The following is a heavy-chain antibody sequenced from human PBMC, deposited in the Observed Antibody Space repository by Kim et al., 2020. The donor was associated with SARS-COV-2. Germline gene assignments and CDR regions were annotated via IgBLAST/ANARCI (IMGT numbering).Heavy chain of an antibody. CDR1: GFTFSSYS. J-gene: IGHJ6*02. CDR3: ARDHQPGMDV. V-gene: IGHV3-21*01. CDR2: ISSSSSYI. Sequence: GGSLRLSCAASGFTFSSYSMNWVRQAPGKGLEWVSSISSSSSYIYYADSVKGRFTITRDNAQNSLYLQMNSLRAEDTAVYYCARDHQPGMDVWGQGTTVTVSS.